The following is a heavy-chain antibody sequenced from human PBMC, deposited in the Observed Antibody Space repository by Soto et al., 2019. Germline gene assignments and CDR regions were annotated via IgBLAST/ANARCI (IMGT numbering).Heavy chain of an antibody. CDR2: TRHDGSNT. J-gene: IGHJ4*02. D-gene: IGHD1-26*01. Sequence: QVQLLQPGGGVVQPGRSLRLSCEASGFNFRGYGMHWVRQAPGKGLEWVAITRHDGSNTYYADSVRGRFTISRDNSKNTLYLQMNSLRVEDTALYYCARDGVGITTFFGYFDYWGQGTLITVSS. CDR1: GFNFRGYG. V-gene: IGHV3-33*01. CDR3: ARDGVGITTFFGYFDY.